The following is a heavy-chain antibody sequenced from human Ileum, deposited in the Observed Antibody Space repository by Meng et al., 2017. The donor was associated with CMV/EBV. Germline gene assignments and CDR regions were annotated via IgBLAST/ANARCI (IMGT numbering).Heavy chain of an antibody. Sequence: QLHLQAPGQGLVKPSETLSLFCTVSGDSMNDYFWTWIRQPAGKGLEWIGRIYSNGATNYNPSLQSRVTMSIDTSKNQFSLKVTSVTAADTAVYYCARWGSGMSPTADWFDPWGQGTLVTVSS. CDR1: GDSMNDYF. CDR3: ARWGSGMSPTADWFDP. D-gene: IGHD2-15*01. V-gene: IGHV4-4*07. J-gene: IGHJ5*02. CDR2: IYSNGAT.